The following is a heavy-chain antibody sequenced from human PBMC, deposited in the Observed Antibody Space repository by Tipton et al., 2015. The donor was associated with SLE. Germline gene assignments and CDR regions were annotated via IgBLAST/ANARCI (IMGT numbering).Heavy chain of an antibody. J-gene: IGHJ3*02. CDR3: ARDSDYDFWRGHLDAFDM. Sequence: SLRLSCAASGFTVTSNFMNWIRQAPGKGLEWVSVIYSGGSTSYADFVRGRFTISRDSLKNTVYLQMNSLRAEDTAMYFCARDSDYDFWRGHLDAFDMWGQGTMVTVSS. V-gene: IGHV3-53*05. CDR2: IYSGGST. D-gene: IGHD3-3*01. CDR1: GFTVTSNF.